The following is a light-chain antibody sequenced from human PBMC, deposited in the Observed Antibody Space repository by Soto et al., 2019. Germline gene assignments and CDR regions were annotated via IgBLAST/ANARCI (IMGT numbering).Light chain of an antibody. Sequence: QSVLTQPHSVSGSPGQSVTISCSGTSSDVGHYNFVSWYQHHPGKAPKLLIYDVTTRPSGVPDRVSGSKSGNTASLTISGLQAEDEADFYCCSYAGSYTWVFGGGTKLTVL. V-gene: IGLV2-11*01. CDR2: DVT. J-gene: IGLJ3*02. CDR3: CSYAGSYTWV. CDR1: SSDVGHYNF.